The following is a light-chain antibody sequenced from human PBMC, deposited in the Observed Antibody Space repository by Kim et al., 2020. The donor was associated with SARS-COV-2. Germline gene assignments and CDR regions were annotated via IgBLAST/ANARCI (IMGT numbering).Light chain of an antibody. CDR3: QSYDSSKQV. J-gene: IGLJ3*02. Sequence: GKTVTISCTGSSGSIAINYVQWYQQRPGSAPTTVIYEDNQRPSGVPDRFSGSIDSSSNSASLTISGLKTEDEADYYCQSYDSSKQVFGGGTQLTVL. V-gene: IGLV6-57*02. CDR2: EDN. CDR1: SGSIAINY.